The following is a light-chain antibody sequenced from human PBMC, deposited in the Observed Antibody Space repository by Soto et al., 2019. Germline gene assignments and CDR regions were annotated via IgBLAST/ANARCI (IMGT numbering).Light chain of an antibody. Sequence: QSALTQPASVSGSPGQSIAISCTGTSNDVGGYNYVSWHQQHPGKAPKLMIYDVSARPSGVSNRFSGSKSDNTASLTISGLQAEDEADYYCSSYTSSSTVVFGGGTKLTVL. CDR3: SSYTSSSTVV. J-gene: IGLJ2*01. CDR2: DVS. CDR1: SNDVGGYNY. V-gene: IGLV2-14*01.